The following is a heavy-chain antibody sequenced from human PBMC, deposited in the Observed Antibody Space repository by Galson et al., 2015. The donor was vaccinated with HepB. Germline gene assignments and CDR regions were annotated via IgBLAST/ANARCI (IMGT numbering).Heavy chain of an antibody. CDR1: GYRFTYNG. J-gene: IGHJ4*02. CDR2: ISTNNGNT. CDR3: ARDRSYRFDS. V-gene: IGHV1-18*01. D-gene: IGHD1-26*01. Sequence: SVMASCKASGYRFTYNGISWVRQAPGQGLEWTAWISTNNGNTNYAQKFQGRVTVTTDTSTSTAYMELRSLKSEDTAVYFCARDRSYRFDSWGQGTLVTVSS.